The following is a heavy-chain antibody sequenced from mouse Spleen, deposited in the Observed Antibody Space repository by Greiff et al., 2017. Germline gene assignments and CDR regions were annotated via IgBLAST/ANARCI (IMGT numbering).Heavy chain of an antibody. D-gene: IGHD1-1*01. V-gene: IGHV1-50*01. CDR2: IDPSDSYT. CDR3: ARDYGSSYGYFVV. Sequence: QVQLQQSGAELVKPGASVKLSCKASGYTFTSYWIHWVKQRPGQGLEWIGEIDPSDSYTNYNQSFKGKATLTVDTSSSTAYMQLSSLTSEDSAVYYCARDYGSSYGYFVVWGTGTTVTVSS. CDR1: GYTFTSYW. J-gene: IGHJ1*03.